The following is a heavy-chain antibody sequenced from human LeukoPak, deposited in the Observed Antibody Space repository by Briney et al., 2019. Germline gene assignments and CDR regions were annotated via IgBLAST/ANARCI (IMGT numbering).Heavy chain of an antibody. CDR3: VREWGSSGHRFDS. V-gene: IGHV3-7*05. CDR2: IKQDGTDK. J-gene: IGHJ4*02. Sequence: PGGSLRLSCAASGFIFTTYWISCVRQAPGKGLEWVANIKQDGTDKFYVDSVKGRFTISRDNANNSLYLQMTSLRVEDTAVYYCVREWGSSGHRFDSWGQGTLVTVSS. CDR1: GFIFTTYW. D-gene: IGHD3-22*01.